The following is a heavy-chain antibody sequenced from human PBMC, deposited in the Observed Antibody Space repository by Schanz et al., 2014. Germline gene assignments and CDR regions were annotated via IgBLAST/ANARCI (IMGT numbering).Heavy chain of an antibody. J-gene: IGHJ6*02. V-gene: IGHV1-46*01. CDR1: GYTFVSYS. D-gene: IGHD4-4*01. CDR3: ASALTTWGGMDV. Sequence: QVQLVQSGAEVKKPGASVKVSCKASGYTFVSYSMHWVRQAPGQGLEWMGWMNPNSGNTGYAQKFQGWVTVTRDTSTSTVYMELSSLRSEDTAVYYCASALTTWGGMDVWGQGTTVTVS. CDR2: MNPNSGNT.